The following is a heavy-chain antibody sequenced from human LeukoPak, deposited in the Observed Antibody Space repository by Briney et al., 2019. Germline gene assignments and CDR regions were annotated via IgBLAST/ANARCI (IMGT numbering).Heavy chain of an antibody. J-gene: IGHJ4*02. CDR1: GGSISSSNW. CDR2: IYHSGST. D-gene: IGHD3-22*01. Sequence: SETLSLTCAVSGGSISSSNWWSWVRQPPGKGLEWIGEIYHSGSTYYNPSLKSRVTISVDTSKNQFSLKLSSVTAADTAVYYCARHDYYDSSGYDYWGQGTLVTVSS. CDR3: ARHDYYDSSGYDY. V-gene: IGHV4-4*02.